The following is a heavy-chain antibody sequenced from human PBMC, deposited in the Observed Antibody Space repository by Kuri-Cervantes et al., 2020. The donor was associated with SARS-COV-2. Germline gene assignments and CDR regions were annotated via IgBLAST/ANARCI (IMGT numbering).Heavy chain of an antibody. D-gene: IGHD3-22*01. Sequence: ETLSLTCAVSGGSISRTNWSIWVRQSPGKGLEWVSAISGSGGSTYYADSVKGRFTISRDNSKNTLYLQMNSLRAEDTAVYYCANLQWLLIDDAFDIWGQGTMVTVSS. CDR3: ANLQWLLIDDAFDI. V-gene: IGHV3-23*01. CDR2: ISGSGGST. CDR1: GGSISRTN. J-gene: IGHJ3*02.